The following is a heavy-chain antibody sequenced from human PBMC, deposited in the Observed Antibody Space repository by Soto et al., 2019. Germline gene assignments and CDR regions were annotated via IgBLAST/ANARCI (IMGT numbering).Heavy chain of an antibody. CDR3: ARLYGDFDYYYYYGMDV. Sequence: SETLSLTCTVSGGSISSSSYYWGWIRQPPGKGLEWIGSIYYSGSTYYNPSLKSRVTISVDTSKNQFSLKLSSVTAADTAVYYCARLYGDFDYYYYYGMDVWGQGTTVTVSS. V-gene: IGHV4-39*01. CDR2: IYYSGST. D-gene: IGHD4-17*01. J-gene: IGHJ6*02. CDR1: GGSISSSSYY.